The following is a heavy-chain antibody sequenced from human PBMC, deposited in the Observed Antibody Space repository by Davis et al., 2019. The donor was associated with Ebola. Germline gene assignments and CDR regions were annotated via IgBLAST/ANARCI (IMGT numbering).Heavy chain of an antibody. V-gene: IGHV3-48*02. CDR3: ARRTYKNFDL. D-gene: IGHD3-10*01. Sequence: GESLKISCAASGFPFTSYTLNWVRQAPGKGLEWISYINGTSDSIVYADSVKGRFTVSRDNAKNSVFLQMNNLRDGDTAVYYCARRTYKNFDLWGPGTLVTVSS. J-gene: IGHJ2*01. CDR2: INGTSDSI. CDR1: GFPFTSYT.